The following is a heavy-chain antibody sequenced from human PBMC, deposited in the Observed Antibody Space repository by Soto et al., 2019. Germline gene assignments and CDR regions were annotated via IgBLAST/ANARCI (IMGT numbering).Heavy chain of an antibody. CDR2: ISYDGSNK. J-gene: IGHJ2*01. D-gene: IGHD4-17*01. Sequence: QVQLVESGGGVVQPGRSLRLSCAASGFTFSSYAMHWVRQAPGKGLEWVAVISYDGSNKYYADSVKGRFTISRDNSKNXRYLQMNSLRAEDTAVYYCARDVGAYGDKLGYFDLWGRGTLVTVSS. V-gene: IGHV3-30-3*01. CDR3: ARDVGAYGDKLGYFDL. CDR1: GFTFSSYA.